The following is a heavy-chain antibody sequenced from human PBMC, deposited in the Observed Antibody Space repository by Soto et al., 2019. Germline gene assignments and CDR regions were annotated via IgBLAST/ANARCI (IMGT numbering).Heavy chain of an antibody. CDR3: ARDRSGNNFGEGAFDF. J-gene: IGHJ3*01. V-gene: IGHV3-33*01. CDR1: GLTLSSYG. Sequence: QVQLVESGGGVVQAGTSLRLSCAASGLTLSSYGFHWVRQAPGQGLEWVAVIWYDGREKFYADSVRGRFSFSRDNSQNIVYLQRNSLGAGDTVVYFWARDRSGNNFGEGAFDFVGHGTMVAVSS. D-gene: IGHD5-18*01. CDR2: IWYDGREK.